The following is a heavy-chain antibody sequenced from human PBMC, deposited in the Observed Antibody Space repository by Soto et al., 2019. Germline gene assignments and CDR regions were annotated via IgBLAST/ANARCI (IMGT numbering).Heavy chain of an antibody. CDR3: SRRAPEGFDP. Sequence: PSETLSVTCTVSGGSISSSPYYWGWIRQPPGKGLEWIASVSYSGGPYYNPSLKNRVTISVDTSKKQFSLNLTSVTAADTAFYYCSRRAPEGFDPWGQGTQVTVS. CDR2: VSYSGGP. V-gene: IGHV4-39*01. J-gene: IGHJ5*02. CDR1: GGSISSSPYY.